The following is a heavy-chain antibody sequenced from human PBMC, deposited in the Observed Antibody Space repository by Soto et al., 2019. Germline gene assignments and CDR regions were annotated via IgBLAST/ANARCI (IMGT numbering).Heavy chain of an antibody. Sequence: PVGSLRLSCAASGFTFSDYYMSWIRQAPGKGLEWVSYISSSSTYTNYADSVRGRFTISRDNAKNSLYLQMNSLRAEDTAVYYCASLPMSGATYFQHWGQGTLVTVSS. CDR2: ISSSSTYT. J-gene: IGHJ1*01. CDR3: ASLPMSGATYFQH. D-gene: IGHD1-26*01. CDR1: GFTFSDYY. V-gene: IGHV3-11*06.